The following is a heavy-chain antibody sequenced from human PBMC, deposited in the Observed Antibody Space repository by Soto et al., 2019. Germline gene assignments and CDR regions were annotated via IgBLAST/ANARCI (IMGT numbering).Heavy chain of an antibody. V-gene: IGHV1-46*03. D-gene: IGHD3-22*01. CDR3: ARDKGGYYDSSGYPDY. Sequence: ASVKVSCKASGYTFTSYYMHWVRQAPGQGLEWMGIINPSGGSTSYAQKFQGRVTMTRDTSTSTVYMELSSLRSEDTAVYYCARDKGGYYDSSGYPDYWGQGTLVTVSS. CDR2: INPSGGST. J-gene: IGHJ4*02. CDR1: GYTFTSYY.